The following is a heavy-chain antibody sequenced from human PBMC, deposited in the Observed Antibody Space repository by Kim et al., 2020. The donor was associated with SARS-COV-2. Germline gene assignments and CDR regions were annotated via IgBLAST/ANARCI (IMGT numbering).Heavy chain of an antibody. CDR3: AGLWFGESNYYYYGMDV. D-gene: IGHD3-10*01. CDR1: GGSISSYY. Sequence: SETLSLTCTVSGGSISSYYWSWIRQPPGKGLEWIGYIYYSGSTNYNPSLKSRVTISVDTSKNQFSLKLSSVTAADTAVYYCAGLWFGESNYYYYGMDVWGQGTTVTVSS. V-gene: IGHV4-59*01. CDR2: IYYSGST. J-gene: IGHJ6*02.